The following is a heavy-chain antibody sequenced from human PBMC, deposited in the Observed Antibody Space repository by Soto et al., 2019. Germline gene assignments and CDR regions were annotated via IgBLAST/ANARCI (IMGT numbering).Heavy chain of an antibody. V-gene: IGHV4-31*03. J-gene: IGHJ5*02. CDR2: IYYSGST. D-gene: IGHD6-13*01. Sequence: SETLSLTCTVSGGSISSGGYYWSWIRQHPGKGLEWIGYIYYSGSTYYNPSLKSRVTISVDTSKNQFSLKLSSVTAADTAVYYCARATSIAAGFDPWGQGTLVTVSS. CDR3: ARATSIAAGFDP. CDR1: GGSISSGGYY.